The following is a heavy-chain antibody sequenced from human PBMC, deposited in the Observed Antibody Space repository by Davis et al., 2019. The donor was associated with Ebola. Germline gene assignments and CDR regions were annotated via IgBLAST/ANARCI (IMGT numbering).Heavy chain of an antibody. V-gene: IGHV3-7*01. D-gene: IGHD2-2*01. J-gene: IGHJ6*02. CDR3: AGDVLWLVPAAGDMDV. CDR1: GFTFSDYY. CDR2: IKQDGSEK. Sequence: LGGSLRLSCAASGFTFSDYYMSWVRQAPGKGLEWVANIKQDGSEKYYVDSVKGRFTISRDNAKNSLYLQMNSLRAEDTAVYYCAGDVLWLVPAAGDMDVWGQGTTVTVSS.